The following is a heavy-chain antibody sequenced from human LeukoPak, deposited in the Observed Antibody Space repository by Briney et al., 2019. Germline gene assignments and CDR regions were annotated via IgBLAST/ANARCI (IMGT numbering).Heavy chain of an antibody. J-gene: IGHJ6*03. D-gene: IGHD6-13*01. CDR2: IYTSGST. Sequence: LETLSLTCTVSGGSISSYYWSWIRQPAGKGLEWIGRIYTSGSTNYNPSLKSRVTISVDKSKNQFSLKLSSVTAADTAVYYCARLGGSSSWYVGYYYMDVWGKGTTVTVSS. CDR1: GGSISSYY. V-gene: IGHV4-4*07. CDR3: ARLGGSSSWYVGYYYMDV.